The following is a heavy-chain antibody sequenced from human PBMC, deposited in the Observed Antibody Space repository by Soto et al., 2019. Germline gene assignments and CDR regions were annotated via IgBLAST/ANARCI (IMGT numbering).Heavy chain of an antibody. Sequence: QVQLQEAVPGLVRPSQTLSLTCTVAGGSMSENDYYWSWLRQSPGQGLQWIGYIYDTWTTSYSPSLKSRVTMSADTSRNQSSLKLTSVTAADTALYFCARGIVRGGFDIWGQGTLVTVSS. CDR3: ARGIVRGGFDI. V-gene: IGHV4-30-4*01. J-gene: IGHJ3*02. D-gene: IGHD3-10*02. CDR1: GGSMSENDYY. CDR2: IYDTWTT.